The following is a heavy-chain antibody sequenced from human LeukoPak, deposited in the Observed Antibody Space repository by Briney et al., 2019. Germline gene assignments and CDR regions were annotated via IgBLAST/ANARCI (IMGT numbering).Heavy chain of an antibody. D-gene: IGHD3-22*01. V-gene: IGHV3-30*02. J-gene: IGHJ4*02. Sequence: PGGSLRLSCAASGFTFSSYGRHWVRQAPGKGLEWVAFIRYDGSNKYYVDSVKGRFTISRDNSKNTLYLQMNSLRAEDTAVYYCAKDLWSHSSGYFDYWGQGTLVTVSS. CDR2: IRYDGSNK. CDR1: GFTFSSYG. CDR3: AKDLWSHSSGYFDY.